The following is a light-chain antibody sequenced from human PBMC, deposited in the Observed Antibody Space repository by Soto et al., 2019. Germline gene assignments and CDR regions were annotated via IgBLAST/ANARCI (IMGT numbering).Light chain of an antibody. CDR2: GAS. CDR1: QDISDH. Sequence: DFQMTQSPSSLSASVGDRVTITCRASQDISDHLAWYQHKPGKVPELLIYGASTLQSGVPSRFSGGGSGTDITLTMSSLQPEDVATSYCQKYDRTPRQFGQGTKVELK. J-gene: IGKJ1*01. CDR3: QKYDRTPRQ. V-gene: IGKV1-27*01.